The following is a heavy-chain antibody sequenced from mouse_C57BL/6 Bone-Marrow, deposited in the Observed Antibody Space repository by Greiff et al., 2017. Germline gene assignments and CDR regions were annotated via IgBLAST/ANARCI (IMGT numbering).Heavy chain of an antibody. CDR2: IHPNSGST. J-gene: IGHJ2*01. Sequence: QVQLQQPGAELVKPGASVKLSCKASGYTFTSYWMHWVKQRPGQGLEWIGMIHPNSGSTNYNEKFKSKATLTVDKSSSTAYMQLSSLTSEDSAVYYCARLGFITTVVATEYFDYWGQGTTLTVSS. D-gene: IGHD1-1*01. V-gene: IGHV1-64*01. CDR1: GYTFTSYW. CDR3: ARLGFITTVVATEYFDY.